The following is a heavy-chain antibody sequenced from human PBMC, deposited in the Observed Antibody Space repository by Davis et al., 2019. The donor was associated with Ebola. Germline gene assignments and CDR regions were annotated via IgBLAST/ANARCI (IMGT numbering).Heavy chain of an antibody. CDR1: GYSFTDYY. CDR3: AKDASDVSNNYNWFFDL. V-gene: IGHV1-46*01. D-gene: IGHD2/OR15-2a*01. J-gene: IGHJ2*01. Sequence: ASVKVSCKASGYSFTDYYVQWIRQAPGQGLEWMGMINPSSGSTNYAHRFQARLTMNRDTSTSTVYMDLGSLTSEDTAVYYCAKDASDVSNNYNWFFDLWGRGTLVTVSS. CDR2: INPSSGST.